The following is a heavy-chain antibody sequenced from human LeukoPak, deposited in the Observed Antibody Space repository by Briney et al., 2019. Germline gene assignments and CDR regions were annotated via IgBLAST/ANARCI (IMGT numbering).Heavy chain of an antibody. D-gene: IGHD2/OR15-2a*01. V-gene: IGHV1-2*02. J-gene: IGHJ5*02. Sequence: ASVRVSCKGSDYTFTSYGISWVRQAPGQGLEWMGWINPNSGGTNYAQKFQGRVTMTRDTSISTAYMELSRLRSDDTAVYYCARDPGINWFDPWGQGTLVTVSS. CDR3: ARDPGINWFDP. CDR1: DYTFTSYG. CDR2: INPNSGGT.